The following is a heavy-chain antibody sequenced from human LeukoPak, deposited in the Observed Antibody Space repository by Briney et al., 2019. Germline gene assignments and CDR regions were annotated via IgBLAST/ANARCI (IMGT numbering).Heavy chain of an antibody. CDR2: IYYSGST. CDR3: ARGEYSSGLLDAFDI. D-gene: IGHD6-19*01. CDR1: GGSISSSSYY. J-gene: IGHJ3*02. Sequence: SETLSLTCTVSGGSISSSSYYWGWIRQPPGKGLEWIGYIYYSGSTNYNPSLKSRVTISVDTSKNQFSLKLSSVTAADTAVYYCARGEYSSGLLDAFDIWGQGTMVTVSS. V-gene: IGHV4-61*05.